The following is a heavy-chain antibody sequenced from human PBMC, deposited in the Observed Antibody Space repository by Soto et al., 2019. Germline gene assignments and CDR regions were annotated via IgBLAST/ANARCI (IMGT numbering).Heavy chain of an antibody. D-gene: IGHD3-22*01. CDR3: ARNSYYYDSSGYSFYDAFDI. CDR2: ISGDGSST. V-gene: IGHV3-74*01. CDR1: EFTFRSYW. Sequence: LRLSCAASEFTFRSYWMHWVRQSPGKGLVWVSRISGDGSSTTYADSVRGRFTISRDNAKNTVYLQMDSLRAEDTAVYYCARNSYYYDSSGYSFYDAFDIWGQGTMVTVSS. J-gene: IGHJ3*02.